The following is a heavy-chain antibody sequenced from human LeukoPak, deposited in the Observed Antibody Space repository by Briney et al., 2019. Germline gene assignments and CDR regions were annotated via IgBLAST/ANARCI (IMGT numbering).Heavy chain of an antibody. D-gene: IGHD3-10*01. V-gene: IGHV4-38-2*02. J-gene: IGHJ3*02. CDR1: GYSISSGYY. CDR3: AREISDGRLLWFGEFQPYDAFDI. Sequence: SETLSLTCTVSGYSISSGYYWGWIRQPPGKGLEWIGSIYHSGSTYYNPSLKSRVTISVDTSKNQFSLKLSFVTAADTAVYYCAREISDGRLLWFGEFQPYDAFDIWGQGTMVTVSS. CDR2: IYHSGST.